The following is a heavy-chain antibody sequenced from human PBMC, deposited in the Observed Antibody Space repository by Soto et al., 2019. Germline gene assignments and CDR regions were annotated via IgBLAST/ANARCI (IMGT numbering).Heavy chain of an antibody. CDR2: INIGGSAT. D-gene: IGHD3-9*01. CDR3: VGGPNDWYGIDY. J-gene: IGHJ4*02. Sequence: EVQLVESGGGLVQPGGSLRLSCAASGFTFSNYWMHWVRLPPGKGLLWVSRINIGGSATNYAGSVEGRFTVSRDDAKNTRYLKMSRRRDDDKAVYSCVGGPNDWYGIDYWWQGAPVTGSS. CDR1: GFTFSNYW. V-gene: IGHV3-74*01.